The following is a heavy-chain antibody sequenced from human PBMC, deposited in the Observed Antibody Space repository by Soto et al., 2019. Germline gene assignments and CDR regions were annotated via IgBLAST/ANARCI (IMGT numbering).Heavy chain of an antibody. CDR1: GYTFNKYP. CDR3: ARKDYYDSGIYYFDS. D-gene: IGHD3-22*01. CDR2: INPANGDT. V-gene: IGHV1-3*01. J-gene: IGHJ4*02. Sequence: ASVKVSCKTSGYTFNKYPIHWVRQAPGQGLEWMGWINPANGDTGYSQKFQDRVTISRDTSASTAYMELSSLRSEDTAVYYCARKDYYDSGIYYFDSWGQGTLVTVSS.